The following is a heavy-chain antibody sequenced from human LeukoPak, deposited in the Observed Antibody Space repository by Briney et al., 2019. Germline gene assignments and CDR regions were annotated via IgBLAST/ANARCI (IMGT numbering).Heavy chain of an antibody. V-gene: IGHV4-38-2*01. CDR3: ARCLDFWSGYLNWYFDL. D-gene: IGHD3-3*01. CDR2: IYHSGNT. Sequence: SETLSLTCAVSGYSISSGYYWGWIRQPPGKGLEWIGSIYHSGNTYYNLSLKSRVTISVDTSKNQFSLKLSSVTAADTAVYYCARCLDFWSGYLNWYFDLWGRGTLVTVSS. CDR1: GYSISSGYY. J-gene: IGHJ2*01.